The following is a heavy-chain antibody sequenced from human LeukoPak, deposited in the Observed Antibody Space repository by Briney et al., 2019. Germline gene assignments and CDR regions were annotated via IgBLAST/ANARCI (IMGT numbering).Heavy chain of an antibody. D-gene: IGHD5-18*01. CDR1: GGTFSSYA. V-gene: IGHV1-69*04. CDR2: IIPILGIA. Sequence: GASVKVSCKASGGTFSSYAISWVRQAPGQGLEWMGRIIPILGIANYAQKFQGRVTITADKSTSTAYMELSSLRSEDTAVYYCASVITYSYGHYYFDYWGQGTLVTVSS. J-gene: IGHJ4*02. CDR3: ASVITYSYGHYYFDY.